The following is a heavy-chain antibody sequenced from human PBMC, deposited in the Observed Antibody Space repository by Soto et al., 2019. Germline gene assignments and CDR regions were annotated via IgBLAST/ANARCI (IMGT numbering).Heavy chain of an antibody. CDR2: IWYDGGTK. Sequence: QVQLVESGGGWVQPGRSLRLSCAASGFAFSNYGMPWGRQAPGKGLEWVAFIWYDGGTKYYAESVKGRFTISRDNSKNALYRQRNSLRGEDTAVSYGARNGGDNTGFGNDYWGQGTLVTVSS. CDR3: ARNGGDNTGFGNDY. J-gene: IGHJ4*01. D-gene: IGHD2-21*02. CDR1: GFAFSNYG. V-gene: IGHV3-33*01.